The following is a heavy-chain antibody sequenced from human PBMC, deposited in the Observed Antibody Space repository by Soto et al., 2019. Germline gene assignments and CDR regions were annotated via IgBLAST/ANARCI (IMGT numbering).Heavy chain of an antibody. CDR1: GFSLSTSGVG. Sequence: QITLKESGPTLVKPTQTLTLTCTFSGFSLSTSGVGVGWIRQPPGKALEWLALIYWDDDKRYSPSLKSRLTITKDTSKNQVVLTMTNMDPVDTATYYCAHRLNFDWLSNDAFDIWGQGTMVTVSS. CDR2: IYWDDDK. CDR3: AHRLNFDWLSNDAFDI. J-gene: IGHJ3*02. D-gene: IGHD3-9*01. V-gene: IGHV2-5*02.